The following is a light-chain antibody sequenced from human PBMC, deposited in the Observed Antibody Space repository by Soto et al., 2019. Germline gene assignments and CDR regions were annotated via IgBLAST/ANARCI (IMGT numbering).Light chain of an antibody. CDR3: SSYTTTAAWV. Sequence: QSALTQPASVSGSPGQSITISCTGSSSDGGAYRYVSWFQQHPGRAPKLIIYEVSNRPSGVSDRFSGSKSGNTASLTISGLKAEDEADYHCSSYTTTAAWVFGGGTKLTVL. CDR2: EVS. V-gene: IGLV2-14*01. J-gene: IGLJ3*02. CDR1: SSDGGAYRY.